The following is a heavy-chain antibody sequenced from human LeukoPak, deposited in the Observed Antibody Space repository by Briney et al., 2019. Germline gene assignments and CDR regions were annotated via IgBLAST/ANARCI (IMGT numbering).Heavy chain of an antibody. CDR3: AREGSPSDYYYYGMDV. CDR2: IGSSSSSI. V-gene: IGHV3-21*04. Sequence: GGSLRLSCAASGFTFSSYSMNWVRQAPGKGLEWVSSIGSSSSSIYYADSVKGRFTISRDNSKNTLYLQMNSLRAEDTAVYYCAREGSPSDYYYYGMDVWGQGTTVTVSS. J-gene: IGHJ6*02. D-gene: IGHD3-3*01. CDR1: GFTFSSYS.